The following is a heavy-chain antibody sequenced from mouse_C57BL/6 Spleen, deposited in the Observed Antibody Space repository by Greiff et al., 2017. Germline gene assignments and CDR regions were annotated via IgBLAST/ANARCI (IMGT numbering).Heavy chain of an antibody. V-gene: IGHV1-26*01. J-gene: IGHJ3*01. D-gene: IGHD2-4*01. Sequence: EVQLQQSGPELVKPGASVKISCKASGYTFTDYYMNWVKQSHGKSLEWIGDINPNNGGTSYNQKFKGKATLTVDKSSSTAYMELRSLTSEDSAVYYCAREDYDGAWFAYGGQGTLVTVSA. CDR1: GYTFTDYY. CDR2: INPNNGGT. CDR3: AREDYDGAWFAY.